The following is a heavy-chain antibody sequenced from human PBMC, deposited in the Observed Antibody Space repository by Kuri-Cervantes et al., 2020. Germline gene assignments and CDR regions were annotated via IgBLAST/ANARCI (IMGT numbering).Heavy chain of an antibody. V-gene: IGHV1-69*10. D-gene: IGHD5-12*01. Sequence: SVKVSCKASGGTFSSYAISWVRQAPGQGLEWMGGINPNSGGTNYAQKFQGRVTMTRDTSTSTVYMELSSLRSEDTAVYYCARELASIRFFDFWGQGTLVTVSS. J-gene: IGHJ4*02. CDR1: GGTFSSYA. CDR3: ARELASIRFFDF. CDR2: INPNSGGT.